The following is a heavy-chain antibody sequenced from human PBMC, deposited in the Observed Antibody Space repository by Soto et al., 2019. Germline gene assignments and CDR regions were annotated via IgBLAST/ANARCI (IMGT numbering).Heavy chain of an antibody. CDR2: INPNSGGT. CDR3: AYYSGYDSYYYYGMDV. CDR1: GYTFTGYS. V-gene: IGHV1-2*02. Sequence: ASVKVSCKASGYTFTGYSMHWVRQAPGPGLEWLGWINPNSGGTNYAQKFQGRVTMTRDTSISTAYMELSRLRSDDTAVYYCAYYSGYDSYYYYGMDVWGQGTTVTVSS. J-gene: IGHJ6*02. D-gene: IGHD5-12*01.